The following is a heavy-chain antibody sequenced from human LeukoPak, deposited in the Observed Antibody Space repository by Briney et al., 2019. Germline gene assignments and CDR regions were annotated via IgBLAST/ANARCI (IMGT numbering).Heavy chain of an antibody. J-gene: IGHJ5*02. Sequence: SETLSLTCKVSGGSISSYYWNWIRQSPTKGLEWIGYISYSGSTNYNPSLKSRVTISLDTSKNQFSLKVRSVTAADTAVYYCARLLVGGYDAWFDPWGQGTLVTVSS. CDR1: GGSISSYY. D-gene: IGHD3-22*01. V-gene: IGHV4-59*01. CDR3: ARLLVGGYDAWFDP. CDR2: ISYSGST.